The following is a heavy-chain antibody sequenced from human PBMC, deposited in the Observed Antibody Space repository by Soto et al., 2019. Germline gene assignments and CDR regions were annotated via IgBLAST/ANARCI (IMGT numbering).Heavy chain of an antibody. Sequence: QVQLVQSGAEVKKPGSSVKVSCKASGGTFSRYSITWVRQAPGHGLEWIGRIIPIFGIPTYAQKFQGRVTITADESTSTAYMELSSLRSDDTAVYYCAREDRDRETGLVPAALDVMDVWGQGTTVTVSS. D-gene: IGHD2-2*01. CDR3: AREDRDRETGLVPAALDVMDV. J-gene: IGHJ6*02. CDR1: GGTFSRYS. V-gene: IGHV1-69*08. CDR2: IIPIFGIP.